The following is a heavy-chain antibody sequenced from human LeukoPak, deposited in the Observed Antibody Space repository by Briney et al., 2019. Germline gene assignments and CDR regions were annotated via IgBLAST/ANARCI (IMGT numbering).Heavy chain of an antibody. V-gene: IGHV1-69*13. D-gene: IGHD2-2*01. CDR3: ARYCSSTSCYPPSQKYHFDY. CDR1: GGTFSSYA. CDR2: IIPIFGTA. J-gene: IGHJ4*02. Sequence: ASVKVSCKASGGTFSSYAISWVRQAPGQGLEWMGGIIPIFGTANYAQKFQGRVTITADESTSTAYMELRSLRSEDTAVYYCARYCSSTSCYPPSQKYHFDYWGQGTLVTVSS.